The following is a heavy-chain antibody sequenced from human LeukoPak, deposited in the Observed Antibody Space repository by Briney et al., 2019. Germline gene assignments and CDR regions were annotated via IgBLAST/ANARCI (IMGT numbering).Heavy chain of an antibody. J-gene: IGHJ4*02. CDR3: TADGCGGTCYFDH. Sequence: GGSLRLSCAASGFTFGTYGMHWVRQAPGKGLEWVALIWYDGSDKYYADSVRGRFTITRDNAKNMLYLQMNSLGVEDTAVYYCTADGCGGTCYFDHWGQGALVTVSS. CDR1: GFTFGTYG. CDR2: IWYDGSDK. V-gene: IGHV3-33*01. D-gene: IGHD2-15*01.